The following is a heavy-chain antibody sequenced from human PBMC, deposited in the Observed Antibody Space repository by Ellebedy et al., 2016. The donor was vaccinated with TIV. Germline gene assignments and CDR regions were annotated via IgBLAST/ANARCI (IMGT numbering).Heavy chain of an antibody. CDR3: AKGSFPFGDKSERIYSFQY. CDR1: GFIVSTNH. CDR2: GYT. D-gene: IGHD3-10*01. J-gene: IGHJ4*02. V-gene: IGHV3-53*04. Sequence: GDSLKISCTASGFIVSTNHMSWFRQAPGKGLEWVGGYTNYADSVKGRFTISTHNSRNTLYLQMTNLRTEDTAVYYCAKGSFPFGDKSERIYSFQYWGQGTLVTVSS.